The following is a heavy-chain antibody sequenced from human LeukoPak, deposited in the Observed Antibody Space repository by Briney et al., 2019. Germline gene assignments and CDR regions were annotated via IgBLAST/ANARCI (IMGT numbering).Heavy chain of an antibody. D-gene: IGHD6-6*01. CDR2: INSDESTT. J-gene: IGHJ3*02. CDR1: GFTFSSHW. CDR3: ARGRYSSSSGDHDAFDI. Sequence: PGGSLRLSCAASGFTFSSHWMHWVRQAPGKGLVWVSRINSDESTTNYADSVKGRFTISRDNAKNTLYLQMNSLRAEDTAVYYCARGRYSSSSGDHDAFDIWGQGTMVTVSP. V-gene: IGHV3-74*01.